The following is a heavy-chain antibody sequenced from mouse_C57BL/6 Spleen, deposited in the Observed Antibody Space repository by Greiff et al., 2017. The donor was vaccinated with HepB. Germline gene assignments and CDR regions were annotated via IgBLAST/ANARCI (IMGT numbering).Heavy chain of an antibody. V-gene: IGHV1-7*01. CDR2: INPSSGYT. Sequence: VQVVESGAELAKPGASVKLSCKASGYTFTSYWMHWVKQRPGQGLEWIGYINPSSGYTKYNQKFKDKATLTADKSSSTAYMQLSSLTYEDSAVYYCANYGSSYWYFDVWGTGTTVTVSS. D-gene: IGHD1-1*01. CDR1: GYTFTSYW. J-gene: IGHJ1*03. CDR3: ANYGSSYWYFDV.